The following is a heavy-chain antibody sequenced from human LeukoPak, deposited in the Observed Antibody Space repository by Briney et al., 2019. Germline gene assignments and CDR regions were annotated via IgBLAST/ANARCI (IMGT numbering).Heavy chain of an antibody. D-gene: IGHD3-9*01. V-gene: IGHV3-30*02. CDR2: IEDDGSNK. CDR1: GFTFKRYN. CDR3: ARDYDILTGYYYFDY. Sequence: GGSLRLSCAASGFTFKRYNMHWVRQAPGKGLEWVAFIEDDGSNKNYAGAVKGRFTVSRDNAKNSLYLQMNSLRAEDTAVYYCARDYDILTGYYYFDYWGQGTLVTVSS. J-gene: IGHJ4*02.